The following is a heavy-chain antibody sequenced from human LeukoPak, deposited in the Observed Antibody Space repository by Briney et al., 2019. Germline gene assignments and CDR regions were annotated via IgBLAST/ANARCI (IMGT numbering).Heavy chain of an antibody. CDR1: GFSISNDW. J-gene: IGHJ4*02. V-gene: IGHV3-15*01. CDR3: TLIQGWGSGSYYRDF. CDR2: VKSRSAGETT. Sequence: KPGGSLRLSCAASGFSISNDWMSWVRQAPGKGLEWVARVKSRSAGETTDYAAPVKGRFIISRDDSKNTLYLQMNSLKTEDTAVYYCTLIQGWGSGSYYRDFWGQGTLVTVSS. D-gene: IGHD3-10*01.